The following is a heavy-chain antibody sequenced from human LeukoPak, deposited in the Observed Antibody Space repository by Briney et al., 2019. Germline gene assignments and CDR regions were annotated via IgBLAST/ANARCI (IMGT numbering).Heavy chain of an antibody. V-gene: IGHV1-69*01. J-gene: IGHJ4*02. CDR1: GGTLSSYA. CDR3: AGSLKFITMIPHY. CDR2: IIPIFGTA. D-gene: IGHD3-22*01. Sequence: ASVKVSCKASGGTLSSYAISWVRQAPGQGLEWMGGIIPIFGTANYAQKFQGRVTITADESTSTAYMELSSLRSEDTAVFYCAGSLKFITMIPHYWGQGTLVTVSS.